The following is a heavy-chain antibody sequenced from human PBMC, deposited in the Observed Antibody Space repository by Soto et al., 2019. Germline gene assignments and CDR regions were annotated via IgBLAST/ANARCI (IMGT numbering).Heavy chain of an antibody. V-gene: IGHV3-23*01. Sequence: EVQLLQSGGGSVQPGGSLKLSCGVSGFNIPDYGVTWVRQPPGKGLEWVSGFTGGHGKTFYADSVRGRFTLSREDSRNMVYLQMDSLRVEETAVYYCTRWKGFGDSWGQGTLVTVAS. CDR3: TRWKGFGDS. J-gene: IGHJ4*02. CDR1: GFNIPDYG. CDR2: FTGGHGKT. D-gene: IGHD1-1*01.